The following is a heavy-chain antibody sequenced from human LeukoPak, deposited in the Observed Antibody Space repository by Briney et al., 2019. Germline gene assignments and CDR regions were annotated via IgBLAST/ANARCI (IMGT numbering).Heavy chain of an antibody. J-gene: IGHJ4*02. Sequence: GGSLRLSCAASGFTFSRYSMNWVRQAPGKGLEWVSYISSSSTIYYADSVKGRFTISRDNAKNSLYLQMNSLRAEDTAVYYCARFGYSGDFDYWGQRTLVTVSS. CDR1: GFTFSRYS. CDR3: ARFGYSGDFDY. V-gene: IGHV3-48*04. CDR2: ISSSSTI. D-gene: IGHD5-12*01.